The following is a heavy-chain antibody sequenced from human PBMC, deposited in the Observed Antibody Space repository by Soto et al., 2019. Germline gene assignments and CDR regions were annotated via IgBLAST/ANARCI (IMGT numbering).Heavy chain of an antibody. CDR1: GAYITYGAYS. CDR3: ARGGGFDSFDS. V-gene: IGHV4-30-2*01. D-gene: IGHD3-10*01. CDR2: INHLETT. J-gene: IGHJ4*02. Sequence: QLQLHMSGSGLVKPSQTLSLTCTVSGAYITYGAYSWSWIRQTPGKGLEWIGYINHLETTFYNPSFESRLTLSIDRTKKQFSLTLKSMSAADRAVYFCARGGGFDSFDSWGQGILVTVSS.